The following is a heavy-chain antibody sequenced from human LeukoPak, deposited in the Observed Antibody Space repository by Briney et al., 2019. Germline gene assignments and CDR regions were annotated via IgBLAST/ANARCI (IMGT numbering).Heavy chain of an antibody. CDR3: ARQHFYYFDY. CDR2: IYYSGST. Sequence: SETLSLTCTVSGGSISSYYWSWIRQPPGKGLEWIGYIYYSGSTNYNPSLKSRVTISVDTSKKHLSLKLSSVTAADTAVYYCARQHFYYFDYWGQGALVTVSS. J-gene: IGHJ4*02. D-gene: IGHD2/OR15-2a*01. CDR1: GGSISSYY. V-gene: IGHV4-59*08.